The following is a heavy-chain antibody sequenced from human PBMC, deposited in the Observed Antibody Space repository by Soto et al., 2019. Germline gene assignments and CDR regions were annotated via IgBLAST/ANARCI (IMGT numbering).Heavy chain of an antibody. CDR3: ARGAAGSGMDYNHGMDV. V-gene: IGHV1-69*01. CDR2: IIPMYGTG. D-gene: IGHD3-10*01. CDR1: GGTFSSYA. J-gene: IGHJ6*02. Sequence: QERLVQSGTEVKKPGSSVKVSCKASGGTFSSYALSWVRQAPGQGLEWMGGIIPMYGTGNYAQKFQGRVTISADESTSTAYMELSALRSDDTAVYYWARGAAGSGMDYNHGMDVWGQGTTVTVS.